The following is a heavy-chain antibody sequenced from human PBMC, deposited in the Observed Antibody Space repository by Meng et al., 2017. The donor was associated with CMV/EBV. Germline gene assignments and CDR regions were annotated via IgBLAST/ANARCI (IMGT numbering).Heavy chain of an antibody. CDR2: IYYSGST. Sequence: QGHLQESGPGLVTPSQTLSLTCTVSGGSISSGDYYWSWIRQPPGKGLEWIGYIYYSGSTYYNPSLKSRVTISVDTSKNQFSLKLSSVTAADTAVYYCARVMGPNRTPYYFDYWGQGTLVTVSS. J-gene: IGHJ4*02. V-gene: IGHV4-30-4*08. CDR3: ARVMGPNRTPYYFDY. D-gene: IGHD1-14*01. CDR1: GGSISSGDYY.